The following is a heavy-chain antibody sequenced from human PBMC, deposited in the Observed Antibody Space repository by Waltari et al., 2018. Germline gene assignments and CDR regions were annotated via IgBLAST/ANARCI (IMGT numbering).Heavy chain of an antibody. D-gene: IGHD2-2*01. CDR3: ARGDVPAAILWFDP. Sequence: QVQLVQSGAEVKKPGASVKVSCKASGYTFTGYYMHWVRQAPGQGLEWRGWLNPNSGGTNYAPKFQGRVTMTREPSISTAYMELSRLRSDDTAVYYCARGDVPAAILWFDPWGQGTLVTVSS. CDR1: GYTFTGYY. J-gene: IGHJ5*02. V-gene: IGHV1-2*02. CDR2: LNPNSGGT.